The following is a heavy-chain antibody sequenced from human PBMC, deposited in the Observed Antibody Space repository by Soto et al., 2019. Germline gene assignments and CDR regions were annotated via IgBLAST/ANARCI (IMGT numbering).Heavy chain of an antibody. CDR2: ISGSASST. J-gene: IGHJ4*02. CDR3: AKDKMYNWNYFFEY. Sequence: LRLSCAASGFIFSSYAISWVRQAPVKGPEWVSGISGSASSTNYADSVKGRFTISRDNSKNMVYLQMNSLRDEDTAVYYCAKDKMYNWNYFFEYWGQGTLVTVSS. CDR1: GFIFSSYA. D-gene: IGHD1-7*01. V-gene: IGHV3-23*01.